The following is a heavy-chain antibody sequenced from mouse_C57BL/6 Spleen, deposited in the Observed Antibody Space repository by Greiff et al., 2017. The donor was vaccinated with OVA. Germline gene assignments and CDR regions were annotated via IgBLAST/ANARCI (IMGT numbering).Heavy chain of an antibody. V-gene: IGHV1-18*01. CDR1: GYTFTDYN. CDR2: INPNNGGT. Sequence: EVQLQQSGPELVKPGASVTIPCKASGYTFTDYNMDWVKQSHGQSLEWIGDINPNNGGTIYNQQFKGNVTVTVDKSYSTAYIELRSLTSEDTAVYYCERRETYYSNSMDYWGQGTSVTGSS. D-gene: IGHD2-5*01. CDR3: ERRETYYSNSMDY. J-gene: IGHJ4*01.